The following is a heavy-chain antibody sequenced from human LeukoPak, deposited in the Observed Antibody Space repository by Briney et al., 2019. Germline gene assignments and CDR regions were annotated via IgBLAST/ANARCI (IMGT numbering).Heavy chain of an antibody. V-gene: IGHV4-59*10. CDR3: ARLSTVTTSFDY. D-gene: IGHD4-17*01. J-gene: IGHJ4*02. CDR2: IYTSGTT. Sequence: SETLSLTCAVYGGSFSGYYWSWIRQPAGKGLEWIGRIYTSGTTHYNPSLKSRVTMSVDTSKNQFSLKLSSVTAADTAVYYCARLSTVTTSFDYWVQGTLVTVSS. CDR1: GGSFSGYY.